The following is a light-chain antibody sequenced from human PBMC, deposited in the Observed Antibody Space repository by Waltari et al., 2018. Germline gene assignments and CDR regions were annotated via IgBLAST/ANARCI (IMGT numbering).Light chain of an antibody. CDR1: QNIHDN. J-gene: IGKJ4*01. CDR3: QQYNKWPPLT. Sequence: EVLMTQSPATLSVSPGERVTLSCRASQNIHDNLACYQQKPGQAPRLLIYGASTRATTIPARFRGSGSGTEFTLTISSLQSEDLAIYYCQQYNKWPPLTFGGGTKVEIK. CDR2: GAS. V-gene: IGKV3-15*01.